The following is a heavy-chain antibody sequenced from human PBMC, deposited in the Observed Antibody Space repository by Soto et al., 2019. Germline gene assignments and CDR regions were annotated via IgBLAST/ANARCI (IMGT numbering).Heavy chain of an antibody. J-gene: IGHJ5*02. CDR1: GDTFINFD. Sequence: GASVKVSCTASGDTFINFDISWVRQAAGQGLEWLGWMNPGSGKTGYASKFQGRVAMTRDASTGTSHLELSSLTPDDTAVYYCARMASAGTLNWFDPWGQGTLVTVSS. CDR2: MNPGSGKT. D-gene: IGHD6-13*01. V-gene: IGHV1-8*02. CDR3: ARMASAGTLNWFDP.